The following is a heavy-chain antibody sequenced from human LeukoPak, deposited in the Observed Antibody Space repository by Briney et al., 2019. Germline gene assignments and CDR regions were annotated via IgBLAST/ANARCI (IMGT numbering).Heavy chain of an antibody. CDR3: AKGVSSSWSNDAFDI. CDR2: IIGSGSGT. Sequence: GGSLRLSCAASGFTFSSYAMSWVRQAPGKGLEWVSTIIGSGSGTYFADSVKGRFTISRDNSKSTLYLQMNSLRTEDTAVYYCAKGVSSSWSNDAFDIWGQGTMVTVSS. D-gene: IGHD6-13*01. J-gene: IGHJ3*02. V-gene: IGHV3-23*01. CDR1: GFTFSSYA.